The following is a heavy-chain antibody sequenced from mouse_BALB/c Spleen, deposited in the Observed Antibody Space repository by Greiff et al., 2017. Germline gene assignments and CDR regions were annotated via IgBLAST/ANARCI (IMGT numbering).Heavy chain of an antibody. D-gene: IGHD2-3*01. CDR2: ISSGSSTI. Sequence: DVKLVESGGGLVQPGGSRKLSCAASGFTFSSFGMHWVRQAPEKGLEWGAYISSGSSTIYYADTVKGRFTISRDNPKNTLFLQMTSLRSEDTAMYYCARGGWLLRDAMDYWGQGTSVTVSS. CDR1: GFTFSSFG. V-gene: IGHV5-17*02. CDR3: ARGGWLLRDAMDY. J-gene: IGHJ4*01.